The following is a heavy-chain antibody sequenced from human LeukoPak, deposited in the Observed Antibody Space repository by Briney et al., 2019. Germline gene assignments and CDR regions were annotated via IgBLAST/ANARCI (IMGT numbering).Heavy chain of an antibody. Sequence: SEALSLTCTVSGGSISTSSHYWGWIRQPPGKGLEWIGYIYYRGSTNYNPSLKSRVTISVDTSKNQFSLKLSSVTAADTAVYYCASGGPYYYGSGSYPHWGQGTLVTVSS. CDR2: IYYRGST. D-gene: IGHD3-10*01. CDR3: ASGGPYYYGSGSYPH. CDR1: GGSISTSSHY. V-gene: IGHV4-61*05. J-gene: IGHJ4*02.